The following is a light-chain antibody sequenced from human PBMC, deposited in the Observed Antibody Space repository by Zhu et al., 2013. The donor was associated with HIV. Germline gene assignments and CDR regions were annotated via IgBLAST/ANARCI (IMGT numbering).Light chain of an antibody. Sequence: DIQMTQSPSTLSASVGDRVTMTCRASQSISSWLAWYQHKAGRAPKLLIYDASTLGGGVPSRFIGSGSGTEFTLSISRLEPEDFAVYYCQQYGSAPLTFGGGTTVEIK. CDR1: QSISSW. CDR3: QQYGSAPLT. V-gene: IGKV1-5*01. CDR2: DAS. J-gene: IGKJ4*01.